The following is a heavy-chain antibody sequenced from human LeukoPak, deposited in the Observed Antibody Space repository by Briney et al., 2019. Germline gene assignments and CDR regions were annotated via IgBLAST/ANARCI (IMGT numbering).Heavy chain of an antibody. CDR2: ISDSGDDT. V-gene: IGHV3-23*01. CDR1: GFTFSNYG. D-gene: IGHD3-10*01. Sequence: GGSLRLSCTGSGFTFSNYGMSWVRQAPGKRLEWVSGISDSGDDTDYADSVKGRFTISRDNSKNTLYLHMNSLRAEDTAVYYCAKDITMVRGVIWSDDYWGQGTLVTVSS. CDR3: AKDITMVRGVIWSDDY. J-gene: IGHJ4*02.